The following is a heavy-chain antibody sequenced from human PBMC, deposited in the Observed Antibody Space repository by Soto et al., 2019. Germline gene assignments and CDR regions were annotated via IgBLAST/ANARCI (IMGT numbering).Heavy chain of an antibody. J-gene: IGHJ3*02. V-gene: IGHV6-1*01. D-gene: IGHD3-3*01. CDR1: GDSVSSNSAA. Sequence: KQSQTLSLTCAISGDSVSSNSAAWNWIRQSPSRGLEWLGRTYYRSKWYNDYAVSVKCRITINPATSKNQLSLQLNSVTPEDTAVYYCARGDFWSSYHDAFDIWGQGTMVTVSS. CDR3: ARGDFWSSYHDAFDI. CDR2: TYYRSKWYN.